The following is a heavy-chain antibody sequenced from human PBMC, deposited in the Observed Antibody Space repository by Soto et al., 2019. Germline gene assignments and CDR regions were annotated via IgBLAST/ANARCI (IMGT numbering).Heavy chain of an antibody. D-gene: IGHD2-2*01. CDR2: INAGIGNF. CDR1: GYSFGDFA. CDR3: AGPSCSTPDCLRPYNLYGLDV. J-gene: IGHJ6*02. Sequence: QVQLVQPGAEVRKPGASVKLSCNTSGYSFGDFAIHWVRQTPGLSLEWMGWINAGIGNFKHSQRFQGGVSLTRDTSTSTVYLELRRLTSEDTAVYYCAGPSCSTPDCLRPYNLYGLDVWGHGTTVIVS. V-gene: IGHV1-3*01.